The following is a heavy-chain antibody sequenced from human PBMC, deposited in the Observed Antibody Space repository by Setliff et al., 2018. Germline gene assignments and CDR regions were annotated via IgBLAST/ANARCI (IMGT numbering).Heavy chain of an antibody. CDR3: ARAPSVELVTIRTNSWFTY. Sequence: ASVKVSCKASGYTFRNYAFDWVRKAPGQGLEWVGWISVYNGDTNYAQKFQGRVTLTTDTSTSTAYMELRSLTSDDSVFYYCARAPSVELVTIRTNSWFTYWGQGALVTVSS. CDR2: ISVYNGDT. J-gene: IGHJ4*02. V-gene: IGHV1-18*01. CDR1: GYTFRNYA. D-gene: IGHD5-18*01.